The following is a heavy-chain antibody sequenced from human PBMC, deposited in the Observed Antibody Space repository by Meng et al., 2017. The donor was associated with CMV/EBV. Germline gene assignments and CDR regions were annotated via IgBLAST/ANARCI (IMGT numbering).Heavy chain of an antibody. CDR3: AREKIISRFAYFHH. D-gene: IGHD3-10*01. V-gene: IGHV1-69*01. J-gene: IGHJ1*01. CDR1: GGTFSSYS. Sequence: QIQLVQSGAEVKKPGHSVKVSCKASGGTFSSYSISWVRQAPGQGLEWMGAITPLFGTSTYAEKFQGRVMITADESTSTAYMELSSLKSDDTAVYYCAREKIISRFAYFHHWGQGTLVTVSS. CDR2: ITPLFGTS.